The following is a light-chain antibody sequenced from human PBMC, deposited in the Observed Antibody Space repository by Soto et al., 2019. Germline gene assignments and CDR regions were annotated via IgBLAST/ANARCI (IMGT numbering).Light chain of an antibody. V-gene: IGKV2-28*01. Sequence: DIVMTQSPLSLPVTPGEPASISCRSSQSLLHSNGYNYLDWYLQKPGQSPQLLIYLGSNRASGVPDRFSGSGSGTDFTLKISRVEAEDVGVYYCMQALQTPPFTFGPGTKVEIK. CDR3: MQALQTPPFT. J-gene: IGKJ3*01. CDR2: LGS. CDR1: QSLLHSNGYNY.